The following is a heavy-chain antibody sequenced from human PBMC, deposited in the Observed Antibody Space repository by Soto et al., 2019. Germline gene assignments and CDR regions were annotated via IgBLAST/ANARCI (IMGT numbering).Heavy chain of an antibody. CDR2: VSIGGST. D-gene: IGHD2-15*01. V-gene: IGHV3-23*01. CDR1: GFTFSSYA. J-gene: IGHJ4*02. CDR3: AKLRGAGGHFDY. Sequence: GGSLSLSCAASGFTFSSYAMGWVRQGPGKGLEWVAVVSIGGSTHYADSVRGRFTISRDNSKNTLSLQMNSLTAEDTAVYFCAKLRGAGGHFDYWGQGDLVTVSS.